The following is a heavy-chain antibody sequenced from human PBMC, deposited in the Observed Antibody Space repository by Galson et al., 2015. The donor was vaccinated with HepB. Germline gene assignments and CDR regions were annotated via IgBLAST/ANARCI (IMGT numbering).Heavy chain of an antibody. CDR1: GGTFSSYA. D-gene: IGHD2-15*01. CDR3: AKGVVVAVDYGMDV. Sequence: SVKVSCKASGGTFSSYAISWVRQAPGQGLEWMGGIIPILDIANYAQKFQGRVTITADKSTSTAYMELSSLRSEDTAVYYCAKGVVVAVDYGMDVWGQGTTVTVSS. J-gene: IGHJ6*02. CDR2: IIPILDIA. V-gene: IGHV1-69*10.